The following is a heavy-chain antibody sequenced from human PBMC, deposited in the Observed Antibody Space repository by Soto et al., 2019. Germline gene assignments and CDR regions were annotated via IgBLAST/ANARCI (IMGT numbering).Heavy chain of an antibody. J-gene: IGHJ3*02. D-gene: IGHD2-21*01. Sequence: ASVKVSCKASGYTFTSYGISWVRQAPGQGLEWMGIISPCNGNTNYAQKFQGRVTMTTDTSTSTVYMELSSLRSEDTAVYYCARAYVVGQAFDIWGQGTMVTVSS. CDR3: ARAYVVGQAFDI. V-gene: IGHV1-18*01. CDR2: ISPCNGNT. CDR1: GYTFTSYG.